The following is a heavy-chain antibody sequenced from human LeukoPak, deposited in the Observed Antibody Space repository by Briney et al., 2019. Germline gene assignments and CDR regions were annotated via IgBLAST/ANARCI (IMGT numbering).Heavy chain of an antibody. J-gene: IGHJ6*03. CDR2: IYPGDSDT. D-gene: IGHD3-10*01. V-gene: IGHV5-51*01. CDR3: ARSWVEVRGVPEYMDV. Sequence: GESLKISCKGSGYSFTSYWIGWVRQMPGKGLEWMGIIYPGDSDTRYSPSFQGQVTISADKSISTAYLQWSSLKASDTAMYYCARSWVEVRGVPEYMDVWGKGTTVTISS. CDR1: GYSFTSYW.